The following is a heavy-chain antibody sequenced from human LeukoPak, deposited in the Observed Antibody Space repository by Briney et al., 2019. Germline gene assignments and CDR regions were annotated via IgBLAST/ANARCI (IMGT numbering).Heavy chain of an antibody. D-gene: IGHD3-22*01. V-gene: IGHV3-20*04. CDR3: AKDLSSAITSALVLDV. Sequence: GGSLRLSCAASGFTFSTSWMSWVRQAPGKGLEWVAGITWNRDNIGYGDSVKGRFTISRDNVKNVLYLQMNSLRPEDTALYYCAKDLSSAITSALVLDVWGQGTTVTVS. CDR1: GFTFSTSW. J-gene: IGHJ6*02. CDR2: ITWNRDNI.